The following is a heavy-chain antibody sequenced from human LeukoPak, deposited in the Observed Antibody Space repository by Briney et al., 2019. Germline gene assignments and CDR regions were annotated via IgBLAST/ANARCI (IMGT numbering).Heavy chain of an antibody. V-gene: IGHV3-48*01. CDR3: ARDIVPDEVVPAAIGYFQH. Sequence: PGGSLRLSCAASGFTFSSYSMNWVRQAPGKGLEWVSYISSSSSTIYYADSVKGRFTISRDNAKNSLYLQMNSLRAEDTAVYYCARDIVPDEVVPAAIGYFQHWGQGTLVTVSS. CDR2: ISSSSSTI. CDR1: GFTFSSYS. J-gene: IGHJ1*01. D-gene: IGHD2-2*02.